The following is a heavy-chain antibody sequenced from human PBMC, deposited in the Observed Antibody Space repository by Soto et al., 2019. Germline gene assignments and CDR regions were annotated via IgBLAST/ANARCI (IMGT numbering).Heavy chain of an antibody. CDR1: GFTFSTCA. CDR2: ISHSSSTI. Sequence: GGSLRLSCAASGFTFSTCAMSWVRQAPGKGLEWVSYISHSSSTIYYADSVKGRFTISRDNAKNSLHLQMNSLRDEDTAVYYCARDHYGSGSFSKFDYWGQGTLVTVSS. D-gene: IGHD3-10*01. V-gene: IGHV3-48*02. CDR3: ARDHYGSGSFSKFDY. J-gene: IGHJ4*02.